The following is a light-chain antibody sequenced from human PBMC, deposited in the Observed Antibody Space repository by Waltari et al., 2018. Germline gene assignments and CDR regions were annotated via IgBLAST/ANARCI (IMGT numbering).Light chain of an antibody. Sequence: SSELTQDPAVSVALGQTVRSTCQGDSLRTYYANWDQQKSGQAPVLVIYGKNNRPSGIPDRLSASSSGNTASLTIAGAQAEDEADYYCNSRDSSGNPYVFGSGTKVTVL. V-gene: IGLV3-19*01. CDR1: SLRTYY. J-gene: IGLJ1*01. CDR2: GKN. CDR3: NSRDSSGNPYV.